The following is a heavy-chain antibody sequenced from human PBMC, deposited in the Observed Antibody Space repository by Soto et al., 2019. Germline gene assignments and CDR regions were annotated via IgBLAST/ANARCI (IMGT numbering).Heavy chain of an antibody. V-gene: IGHV4-31*03. J-gene: IGHJ5*02. CDR3: VRDPYYYGSGISS. CDR2: IYYTGST. CDR1: GGSISSGGYY. D-gene: IGHD3-10*01. Sequence: QVQLQESGPGLVKPSQTLSLTCTVSGGSISSGGYYWSWIRQHPGKGLEWIVYIYYTGSTYYNPSLKSRVTISVDMSKNQFSLRLTSATAADTAVYYCVRDPYYYGSGISSLGQGTLVTVSS.